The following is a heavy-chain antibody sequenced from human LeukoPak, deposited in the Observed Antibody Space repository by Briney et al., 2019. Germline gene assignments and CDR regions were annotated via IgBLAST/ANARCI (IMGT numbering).Heavy chain of an antibody. CDR3: ARDSGPVDQLRSFDL. J-gene: IGHJ4*02. CDR2: IYSGVTT. CDR1: GFTANTYY. Sequence: GRSLSLSCAPSGFTANTYYMSWGRQAPGKGLGWDSVIYSGVTTYYADSVKGRFTISRDDSNNTLDLQVNSLRDEDTAVYYCARDSGPVDQLRSFDLGGQETLVRVSS. D-gene: IGHD2-2*01. V-gene: IGHV3-53*01.